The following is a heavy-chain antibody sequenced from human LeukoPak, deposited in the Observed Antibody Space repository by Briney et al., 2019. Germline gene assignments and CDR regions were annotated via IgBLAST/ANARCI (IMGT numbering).Heavy chain of an antibody. J-gene: IGHJ4*02. CDR2: SSAYNGNT. CDR1: GYSFTSFG. D-gene: IGHD5-12*01. CDR3: ARDHVAGYDSLDY. Sequence: GASVKVSCKASGYSFTSFGISWVRQAPGQGLEWMGWSSAYNGNTKYAQRFQGRVTVTRDTSTSTVYMELSSLRSEDTAVYYYARDHVAGYDSLDYWGQGTLVTVSS. V-gene: IGHV1-18*01.